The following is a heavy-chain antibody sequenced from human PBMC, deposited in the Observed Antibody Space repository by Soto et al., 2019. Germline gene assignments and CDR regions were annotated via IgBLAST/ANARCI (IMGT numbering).Heavy chain of an antibody. CDR3: ARDGSERPATY. J-gene: IGHJ4*02. CDR1: GGSISTYY. CDR2: FYNGGTT. Sequence: QVQLQESGPGLVKPSETLSLTCTVSGGSISTYYWIWIRQPPGKGLEWIGVFYNGGTTNYSPSLKSRVTISVDTSKNQFPLKLNSVTAADTAVYYCARDGSERPATYWGQGILVTVSS. D-gene: IGHD3-10*01. V-gene: IGHV4-59*01.